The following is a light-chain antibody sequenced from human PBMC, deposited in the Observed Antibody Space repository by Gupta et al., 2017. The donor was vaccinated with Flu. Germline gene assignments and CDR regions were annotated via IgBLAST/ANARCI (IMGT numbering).Light chain of an antibody. V-gene: IGKV1-33*01. J-gene: IGKJ5*01. CDR1: QHITTY. CDR2: DAS. Sequence: DIQMTQSPSSLSASVGDRVTITCRASQHITTYLNWYQQKPGKAPQLLIYDASNLETGVPARFSGSGSGTDFTFTISRLEAEDFATYYCQQYDKMPVTFGQGTRLDI. CDR3: QQYDKMPVT.